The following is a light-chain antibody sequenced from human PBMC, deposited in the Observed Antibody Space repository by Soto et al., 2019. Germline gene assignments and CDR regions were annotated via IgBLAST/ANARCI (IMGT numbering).Light chain of an antibody. CDR2: EDN. Sequence: NFMLTQPHSVSESPGKTVTISCTRSSGSIASNFVQWYQQRPGSAPTTVIYEDNQRPSGVPDRFSGSIDSSSNSVSLTISGLKTEDEADYYCQSYDSSNQGVFGTGTKVTVL. CDR1: SGSIASNF. CDR3: QSYDSSNQGV. J-gene: IGLJ1*01. V-gene: IGLV6-57*04.